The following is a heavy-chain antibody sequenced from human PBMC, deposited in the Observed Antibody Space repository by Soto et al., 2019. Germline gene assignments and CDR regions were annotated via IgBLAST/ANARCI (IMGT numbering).Heavy chain of an antibody. CDR3: SGVGDYAFCY. D-gene: IGHD3-3*01. CDR2: MNPNSGNT. Sequence: QVQLVQSGAEVKKPGASVKVSCKASGYTFTSYDINWVRQATGQGLEWMGWMNPNSGNTGYAQKFQGRVTMTRNTPISKAYMEVRSLKSEEQGVDFRSGVGDYAFCYWGQRNMVTLSS. V-gene: IGHV1-8*01. J-gene: IGHJ3*01. CDR1: GYTFTSYD.